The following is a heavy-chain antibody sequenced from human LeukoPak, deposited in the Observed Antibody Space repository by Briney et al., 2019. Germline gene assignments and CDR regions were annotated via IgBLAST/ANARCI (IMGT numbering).Heavy chain of an antibody. CDR1: GGSISSYY. V-gene: IGHV4-59*06. CDR2: IYYSGST. Sequence: SETLSLTCTVSGGSISSYYWSWIRQHPRKGLEWIGYIYYSGSTYYNPSLKSRVTISVDTSKNQFSLKLSSVTAADTAVYHCARALAGYSYGAHAFDIWGQGTMVTVSS. CDR3: ARALAGYSYGAHAFDI. J-gene: IGHJ3*02. D-gene: IGHD5-18*01.